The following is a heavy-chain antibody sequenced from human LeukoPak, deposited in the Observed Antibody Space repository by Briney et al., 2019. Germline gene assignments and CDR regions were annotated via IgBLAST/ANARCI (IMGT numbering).Heavy chain of an antibody. CDR3: ARDAEYSSSRGVGYYYYYYMDV. CDR1: GYTFTSYA. Sequence: ASVKVSCKASGYTFTSYAMNWVRQAPGQGLEWMGWINTNTGNPTYAQGFTGRFVFSLDTSVSTAYLQISSLKAEDTAVYYCARDAEYSSSRGVGYYYYYYMDVWGKGTTVTVSS. CDR2: INTNTGNP. J-gene: IGHJ6*03. D-gene: IGHD6-13*01. V-gene: IGHV7-4-1*02.